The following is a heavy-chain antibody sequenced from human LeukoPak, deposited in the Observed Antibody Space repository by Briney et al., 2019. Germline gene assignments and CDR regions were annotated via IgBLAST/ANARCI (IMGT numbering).Heavy chain of an antibody. J-gene: IGHJ4*02. Sequence: PSETLSLTCAVYGGSFSGYYWSWIRQPPGKGLEWIGEINHSGSTNYNPSLKSRVTISVDTSKNQFSLKLSSVTAADTAVYYCARGPRITIFGAVITFDYWGQGTLVTVSS. CDR3: ARGPRITIFGAVITFDY. CDR1: GGSFSGYY. D-gene: IGHD3-3*01. V-gene: IGHV4-34*01. CDR2: INHSGST.